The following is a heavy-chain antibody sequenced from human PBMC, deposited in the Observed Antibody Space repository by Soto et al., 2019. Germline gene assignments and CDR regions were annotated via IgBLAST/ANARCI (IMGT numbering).Heavy chain of an antibody. J-gene: IGHJ4*02. CDR2: FDPEDGET. Sequence: ASVKVSCRVSGYTLTELSMRWVRQAPGKGLEWMGGFDPEDGETIYAQKFQGRVTMTEDTSTDTAYMELSSLRSEDTAVYYCALLKWNYFDYWGQGTLVTVSS. CDR1: GYTLTELS. V-gene: IGHV1-24*01. CDR3: ALLKWNYFDY. D-gene: IGHD2-15*01.